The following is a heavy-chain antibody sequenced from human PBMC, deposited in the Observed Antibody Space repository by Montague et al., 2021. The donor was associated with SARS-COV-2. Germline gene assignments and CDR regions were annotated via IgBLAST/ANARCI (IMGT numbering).Heavy chain of an antibody. V-gene: IGHV4-39*07. CDR1: RDSISSHNYF. D-gene: IGHD3-16*01. Sequence: SETLSLTCTVSRDSISSHNYFWAWIRQPPGKGLEWIGSVDYSGITIYNPSLESRVTISVDTSKKQFSLKVNSVTAADTAVYYCTKYGQALAWGTFDIWGQGTMVTVSS. CDR3: TKYGQALAWGTFDI. J-gene: IGHJ3*02. CDR2: VDYSGIT.